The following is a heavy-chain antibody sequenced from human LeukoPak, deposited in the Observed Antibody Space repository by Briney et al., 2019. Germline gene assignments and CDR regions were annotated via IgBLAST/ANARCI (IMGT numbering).Heavy chain of an antibody. CDR2: INPNSGGT. J-gene: IGHJ3*02. CDR1: GYTFTGYY. V-gene: IGHV1-2*02. CDR3: ARVSPLLSLIEAFDI. D-gene: IGHD3-10*01. Sequence: ASVTVSCKASGYTFTGYYMHWVRQAPGQGLEWMGWINPNSGGTNYAQKFQARFTMTRDTSISTAYMELSRLRSDDTAVYYCARVSPLLSLIEAFDIWGQGTMVTVSS.